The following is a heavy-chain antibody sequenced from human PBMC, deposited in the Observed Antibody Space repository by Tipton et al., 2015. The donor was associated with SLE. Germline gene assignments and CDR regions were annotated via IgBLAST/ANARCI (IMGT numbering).Heavy chain of an antibody. Sequence: GSLRLSCAASGFIFGDYVMHWVRQAPGKGLEWVSHISRDGGSAYYRDSVKGRFTISRDNSRNSVYLQMNSLRNEDTALYYCAKFGARSGDFDHWGQGALVIVSS. J-gene: IGHJ4*02. CDR3: AKFGARSGDFDH. CDR2: ISRDGGSA. CDR1: GFIFGDYV. D-gene: IGHD3-10*01. V-gene: IGHV3-43*02.